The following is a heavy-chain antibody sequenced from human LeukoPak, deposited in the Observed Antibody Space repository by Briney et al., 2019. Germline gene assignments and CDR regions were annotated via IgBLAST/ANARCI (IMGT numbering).Heavy chain of an antibody. Sequence: GGALRLSCTASVFTFCDYAMTWVRQAPGKGLAWVGFIRIKAYGRTTEYAASVKGRFTISRDDSKNIAYLQMNSLKSEDTAVYYCTRSRTGNGYKYYFDSWGQGTLVTVSS. V-gene: IGHV3-49*04. CDR2: IRIKAYGRTT. D-gene: IGHD5-24*01. CDR3: TRSRTGNGYKYYFDS. J-gene: IGHJ4*02. CDR1: VFTFCDYA.